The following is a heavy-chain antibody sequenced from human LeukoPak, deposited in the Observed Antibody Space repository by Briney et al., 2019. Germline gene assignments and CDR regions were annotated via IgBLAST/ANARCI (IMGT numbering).Heavy chain of an antibody. V-gene: IGHV3-23*01. Sequence: SGGSLRLSCAASGFTFSSYAMSWVRQAPGKGLEWVSAISGSGGSTYYADSVKGRFTISRDNSKNTLYLQMNSLRAEDTAVYYCVKMAVPGNYYFDHWGQGTVVTVSS. CDR2: ISGSGGST. CDR3: VKMAVPGNYYFDH. J-gene: IGHJ4*02. D-gene: IGHD6-13*01. CDR1: GFTFSSYA.